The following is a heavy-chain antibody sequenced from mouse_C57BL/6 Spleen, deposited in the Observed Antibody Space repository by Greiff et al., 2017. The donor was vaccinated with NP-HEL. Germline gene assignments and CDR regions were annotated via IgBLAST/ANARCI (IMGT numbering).Heavy chain of an antibody. J-gene: IGHJ2*01. CDR1: GYAFSSSW. D-gene: IGHD3-2*02. Sequence: QVQLQQSGPELVKPGASVKISCKASGYAFSSSWMNWVKQRPGKGLEWIGRIYPGDGDTNYNGKFKGKATLTADKSSSTAYMQLSSLTSEDSAVYFCALDSSGYVLDDWGQGTTLTVSS. V-gene: IGHV1-82*01. CDR3: ALDSSGYVLDD. CDR2: IYPGDGDT.